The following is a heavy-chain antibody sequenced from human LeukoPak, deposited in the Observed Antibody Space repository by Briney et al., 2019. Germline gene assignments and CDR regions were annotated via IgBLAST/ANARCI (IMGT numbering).Heavy chain of an antibody. D-gene: IGHD6-19*01. J-gene: IGHJ4*02. CDR3: ARDGSGWYDY. CDR2: IYYSGST. Sequence: SETLSHTCTVSGGSISSGGYYWSWIRQHPGKGLEWIGYIYYSGSTYYNPSLKSRVTISVDTSKNQFSLKLSSVTAADTAVYYCARDGSGWYDYWGQGTLVTVSS. CDR1: GGSISSGGYY. V-gene: IGHV4-31*03.